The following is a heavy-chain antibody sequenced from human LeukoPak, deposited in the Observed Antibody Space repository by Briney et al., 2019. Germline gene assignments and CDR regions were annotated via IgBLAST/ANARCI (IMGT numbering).Heavy chain of an antibody. V-gene: IGHV3-21*01. CDR1: EFTFSYYS. D-gene: IGHD3-22*01. Sequence: GGSLRLSCAASEFTFSYYSMNWVRQAPGKGLEWVSSISSSSDYIYYADSVKGRFTISRDNAKNSLYLQMNSLRAEDTAVYYCARDCDSSGLDAFDLWGQGTMVTVSS. CDR3: ARDCDSSGLDAFDL. J-gene: IGHJ3*01. CDR2: ISSSSDYI.